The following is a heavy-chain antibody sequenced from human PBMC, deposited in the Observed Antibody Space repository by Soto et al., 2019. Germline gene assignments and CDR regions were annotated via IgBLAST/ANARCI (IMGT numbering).Heavy chain of an antibody. CDR1: GFTFSTYW. CDR3: ARVVVVIPPGYYYAMDV. Sequence: LRLSCAASGFTFSTYWMSWVRQAPGRGLEWVASIKQDGSEIYYVDSVKGRFTISRDNAKNSLYLQMNSLRAEDTAVYYCARVVVVIPPGYYYAMDVWGQGTTVTVSS. D-gene: IGHD3-22*01. V-gene: IGHV3-7*02. J-gene: IGHJ6*02. CDR2: IKQDGSEI.